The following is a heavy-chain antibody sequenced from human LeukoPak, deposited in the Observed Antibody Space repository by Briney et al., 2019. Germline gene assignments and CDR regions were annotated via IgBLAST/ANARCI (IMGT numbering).Heavy chain of an antibody. CDR1: GFSFSSYG. J-gene: IGHJ4*02. CDR2: ISFDGSTK. CDR3: ATVSPKEYYFHY. D-gene: IGHD3-10*01. Sequence: PGRSLRLSCAASGFSFSSYGMHWVRQAPGKGLEWVAAISFDGSTKFYGDSVKGRFTISRDTSKNTLYLQMNSLRAEDTAVYYCATVSPKEYYFHYWGQGTLVTVSS. V-gene: IGHV3-30*03.